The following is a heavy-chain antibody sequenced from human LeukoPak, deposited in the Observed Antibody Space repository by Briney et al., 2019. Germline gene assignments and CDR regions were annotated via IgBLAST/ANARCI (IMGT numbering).Heavy chain of an antibody. CDR3: ANGIAVADLPHDY. J-gene: IGHJ4*02. V-gene: IGHV3-23*01. D-gene: IGHD6-19*01. Sequence: GGSLRLSCAASGFTFSSYAMSWVRQAPGKGLEWVSAISGGGRSTYYADSVKGRLTISRDNSKNTLYLQMNSLRAEDTAVYYCANGIAVADLPHDYWGQGTLVTVSS. CDR2: ISGGGRST. CDR1: GFTFSSYA.